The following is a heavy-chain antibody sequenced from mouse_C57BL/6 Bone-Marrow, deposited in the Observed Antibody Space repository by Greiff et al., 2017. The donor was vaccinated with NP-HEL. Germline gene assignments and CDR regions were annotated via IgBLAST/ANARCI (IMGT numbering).Heavy chain of an antibody. V-gene: IGHV1-69*01. Sequence: QVQLQQSGAELVMPGASVKLSCKASGYTFTSYWMHWVKQRPGQGLEWIGEIDPSDSYTNYNQKFKGKSTLTVDKSSSTAYMQLSSLTSEDSAVYYCARPIYYYGSSWDYWGQGTTLTVSS. J-gene: IGHJ2*01. CDR1: GYTFTSYW. D-gene: IGHD1-1*01. CDR3: ARPIYYYGSSWDY. CDR2: IDPSDSYT.